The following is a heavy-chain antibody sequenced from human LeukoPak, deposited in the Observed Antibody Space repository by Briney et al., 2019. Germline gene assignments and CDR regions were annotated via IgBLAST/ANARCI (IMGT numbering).Heavy chain of an antibody. Sequence: PGGSLRLSCTASGFTFSSYAMSWVRQAPGKGLEWVSAISGSGGSTYYADSVKGRFTISRDNAKNSLYLQMNSLRAEDTAVYYCARGGRGEFDYWGQGTLVTVSS. V-gene: IGHV3-23*01. J-gene: IGHJ4*02. CDR3: ARGGRGEFDY. CDR2: ISGSGGST. CDR1: GFTFSSYA. D-gene: IGHD7-27*01.